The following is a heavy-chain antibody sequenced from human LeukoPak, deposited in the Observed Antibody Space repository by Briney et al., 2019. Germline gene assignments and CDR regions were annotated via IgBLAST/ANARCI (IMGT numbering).Heavy chain of an antibody. CDR3: AAEPTAYGSAFDI. Sequence: GGSLGLSCVASGFTFSNYWMTWVRQAPGKGLEWVANIKRDGSQTFSVDSVKGRFTISRDNAKNSLYLQMNSLRTEDTAVYYCAAEPTAYGSAFDIWGQGTMVTVSS. V-gene: IGHV3-7*01. CDR1: GFTFSNYW. CDR2: IKRDGSQT. D-gene: IGHD2-2*01. J-gene: IGHJ3*02.